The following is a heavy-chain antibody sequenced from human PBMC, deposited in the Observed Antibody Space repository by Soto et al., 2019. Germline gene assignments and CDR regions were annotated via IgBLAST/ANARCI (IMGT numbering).Heavy chain of an antibody. CDR3: AKLNSGWYEDY. V-gene: IGHV3-23*01. J-gene: IGHJ4*02. D-gene: IGHD6-19*01. CDR1: GFTFSSFA. CDR2: TSASGGDT. Sequence: EVQLLESGGGLVQPGGSLRLSCAASGFTFSSFAMTWVRQAPGKGLEWVSATSASGGDTYYADSVKGRFTISRDSSKNTLYLQMNSLRVADTAVYYCAKLNSGWYEDYWGQGTLVTVSS.